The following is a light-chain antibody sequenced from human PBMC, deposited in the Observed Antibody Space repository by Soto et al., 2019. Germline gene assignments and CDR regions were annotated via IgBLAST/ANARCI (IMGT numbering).Light chain of an antibody. V-gene: IGKV2-28*01. J-gene: IGKJ1*01. CDR2: LGS. CDR1: QSLLHSNGYNY. Sequence: DIVMTQSPLSLPVTPGEPASISCRSSQSLLHSNGYNYLDWYLQKPGQSPQLLIYLGSNRASGVPDRFSGSGPGTDFTLKISRVEAEDVGFYYCMQGLQTAWTFGQGTKVDIK. CDR3: MQGLQTAWT.